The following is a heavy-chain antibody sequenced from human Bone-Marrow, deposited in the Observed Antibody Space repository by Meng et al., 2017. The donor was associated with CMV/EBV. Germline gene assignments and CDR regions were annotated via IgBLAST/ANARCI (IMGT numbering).Heavy chain of an antibody. CDR1: GFTFDDYG. J-gene: IGHJ4*02. Sequence: GGSLRLSCAASGFTFDDYGMSWVRQAPGKGLEWVSGINWNGGSTGYADSVKGRFTISRDNSKNTLYLQMSSLRAEDTAIYYCARDSSWYESVDWGQGTMVTVSS. D-gene: IGHD6-13*01. CDR2: INWNGGST. V-gene: IGHV3-20*04. CDR3: ARDSSWYESVD.